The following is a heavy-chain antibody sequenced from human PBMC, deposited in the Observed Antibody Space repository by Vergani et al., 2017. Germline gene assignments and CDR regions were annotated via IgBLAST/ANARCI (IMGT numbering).Heavy chain of an antibody. CDR3: GRGSDNYT. CDR2: IKNTGDST. J-gene: IGHJ4*02. Sequence: EVQLLQSEGAVVQPGGSLTLSCVASGFTFSSHAMSWVRQGHGQGSEWVSSIKNTGDSTQYADSVKGRFTISRDNSKNTLYLQMNSLRVEDTAVYYCGRGSDNYTWGQGTLVTVSS. D-gene: IGHD1-1*01. V-gene: IGHV3-23*01. CDR1: GFTFSSHA.